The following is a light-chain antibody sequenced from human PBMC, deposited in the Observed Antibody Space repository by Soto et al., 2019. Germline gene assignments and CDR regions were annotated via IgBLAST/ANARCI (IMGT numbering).Light chain of an antibody. CDR3: QQYVTSSPRT. V-gene: IGKV3-20*01. CDR2: GIS. Sequence: ELVLTQSPGTLSLSPRERATLSGRADHTISSSYLAWYQQDPGQAPRLLMYGISRRATGIPDRFSGSGSGTDFTLTITRLEPEDFAVYYCQQYVTSSPRTFGQGTKADIK. CDR1: HTISSSY. J-gene: IGKJ1*01.